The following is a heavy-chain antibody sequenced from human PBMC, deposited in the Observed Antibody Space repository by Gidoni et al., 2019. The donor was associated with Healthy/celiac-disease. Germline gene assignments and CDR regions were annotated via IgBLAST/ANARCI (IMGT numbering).Heavy chain of an antibody. J-gene: IGHJ6*02. CDR2: IYWNDDK. D-gene: IGHD6-19*01. V-gene: IGHV2-5*01. CDR1: GFSLSPSGVG. CDR3: AHSGSDLSYYYGMDV. Sequence: QITLKASGPTLVKPTQTLTLTCTFSGFSLSPSGVGVGWIRQPPGKALEWLALIYWNDDKRYSPSLKSRLTITNDTSKNQVVLTMTNMDPVDTATYYCAHSGSDLSYYYGMDVWGQGTTVTVSS.